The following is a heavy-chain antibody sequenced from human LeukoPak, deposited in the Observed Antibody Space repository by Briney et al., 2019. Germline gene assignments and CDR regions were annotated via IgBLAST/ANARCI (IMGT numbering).Heavy chain of an antibody. CDR2: IYYSGST. J-gene: IGHJ4*02. CDR1: GGSISSGGYY. Sequence: SETLSLTCTVSGGSISSGGYYWSWIRQHPGKGLEWIGYIYYSGSTYYNPSLKSRVTISVDTSKNQFSLKLSSVTAADTAVYYCARSFRSLRSYYFDYWGQGTLVAVSS. CDR3: ARSFRSLRSYYFDY. V-gene: IGHV4-31*03.